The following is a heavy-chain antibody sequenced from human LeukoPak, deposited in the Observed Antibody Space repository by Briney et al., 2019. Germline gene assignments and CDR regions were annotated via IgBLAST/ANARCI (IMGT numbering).Heavy chain of an antibody. CDR2: INPKSGGT. CDR1: VYTFTGYY. CDR3: ARATAENDN. J-gene: IGHJ4*02. Sequence: ASVKVTCKASVYTFTGYYMHWVRQAPGQGLEWMGWINPKSGGTNYLQKFQGRVTMTRDTSISTAYMELSRLRSDDTSVYYYARATAENDNWGQGTLVTVSS. D-gene: IGHD1-14*01. V-gene: IGHV1-2*02.